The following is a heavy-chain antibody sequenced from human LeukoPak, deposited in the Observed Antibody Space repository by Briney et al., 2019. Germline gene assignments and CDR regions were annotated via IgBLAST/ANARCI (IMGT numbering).Heavy chain of an antibody. CDR3: AGGQTLDNSGSYYYFDY. CDR1: GGSISSGDYY. D-gene: IGHD1-26*01. CDR2: INHSGST. V-gene: IGHV4-39*07. J-gene: IGHJ4*02. Sequence: PSETLSLTCTVSGGSISSGDYYWSWIRQPPGKGLEWIGEINHSGSTNYNPSLKSRVTISVDTSKNQFSLKLSSVTAADTAVYYCAGGQTLDNSGSYYYFDYWGQGTLVTVSS.